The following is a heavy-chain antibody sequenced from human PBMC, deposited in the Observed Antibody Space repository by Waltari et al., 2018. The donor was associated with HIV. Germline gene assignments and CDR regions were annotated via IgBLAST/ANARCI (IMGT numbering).Heavy chain of an antibody. CDR3: ARDHYYGSSGYYSDY. Sequence: QVHLVQSGAELRKPGASVKVSCKASGYTFTYYGLTWGRQAPGQGLEWMGWISGYNGDTKYAQKVRGRVTMTTDTSTSTAYLEMGSLRFDDTAVYYCARDHYYGSSGYYSDYWGQGTLVTVSS. CDR2: ISGYNGDT. CDR1: GYTFTYYG. J-gene: IGHJ4*02. D-gene: IGHD3-22*01. V-gene: IGHV1-18*01.